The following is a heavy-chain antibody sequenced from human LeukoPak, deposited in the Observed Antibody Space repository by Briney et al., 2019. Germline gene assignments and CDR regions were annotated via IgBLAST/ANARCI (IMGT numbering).Heavy chain of an antibody. CDR1: GYSFTSYW. Sequence: GESLKISCKSSGYSFTSYWIAWVRQMPGKGLEWMGIIYPPDSNTRYSPSFQGEVTISVDKSTTTAYLQWSSLKASDTATYYCARLATGFDLWGRGTLVTVSS. CDR2: IYPPDSNT. CDR3: ARLATGFDL. V-gene: IGHV5-51*01. J-gene: IGHJ2*01.